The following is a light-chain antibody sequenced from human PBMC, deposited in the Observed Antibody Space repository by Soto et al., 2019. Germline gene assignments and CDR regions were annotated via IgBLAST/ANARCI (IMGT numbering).Light chain of an antibody. CDR3: QQYNSYWT. CDR1: PSISSW. CDR2: KAS. V-gene: IGKV1-5*03. J-gene: IGKJ1*01. Sequence: DIQMTQSPSPLSASVGDRVTITCRASPSISSWLAWYQQKPGKAPKLLIYKASSLESGVPSRFSGSGSGTESTLTISSLQPDDFAAYYCQQYNSYWTFGQGTKVEIK.